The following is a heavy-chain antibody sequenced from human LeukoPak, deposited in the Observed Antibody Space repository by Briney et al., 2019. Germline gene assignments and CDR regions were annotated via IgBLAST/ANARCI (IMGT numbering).Heavy chain of an antibody. V-gene: IGHV4-59*01. Sequence: SETLSLTCIIPSDAITSYWSWIRPPPGKGLEFLGYIFHTGIIKYNPSLGSRLTISLDTSKRQLSLRLTSVTAADTANYFCARRPRAPDIWGQGTMVIVSS. CDR3: ARRPRAPDI. J-gene: IGHJ3*02. CDR1: SDAITSY. CDR2: IFHTGII.